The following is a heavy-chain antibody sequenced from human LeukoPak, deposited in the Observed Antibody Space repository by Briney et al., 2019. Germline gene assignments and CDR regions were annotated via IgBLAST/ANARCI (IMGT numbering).Heavy chain of an antibody. D-gene: IGHD3-22*01. CDR2: IIPIFGTA. Sequence: ASVKVSCKASGGTFSSYAISWVRQAPGQGLEWMGGIIPIFGTATYAQKFQGRVTITTDESTSTAYMELSSLRSEDTAVYYCARVADYYDSSGLQFDYWGQGTLVTVSS. J-gene: IGHJ4*02. CDR3: ARVADYYDSSGLQFDY. CDR1: GGTFSSYA. V-gene: IGHV1-69*05.